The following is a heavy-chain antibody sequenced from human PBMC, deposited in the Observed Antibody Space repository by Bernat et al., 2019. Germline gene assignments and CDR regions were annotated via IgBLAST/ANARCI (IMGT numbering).Heavy chain of an antibody. D-gene: IGHD2-15*01. CDR3: ARDGPDGVVVVAATPRVTGATTPFDC. CDR1: GFTFSSYA. Sequence: QVQLVESGGGVVQPGRSLRLSCAASGFTFSSYAMHWVRQAPGKGLEWVAVISYDGSNKYYADSVKGRFTISRDNSKNTLYLQMNSLRAEDTAVYYCARDGPDGVVVVAATPRVTGATTPFDCWGQGTLVTVSS. V-gene: IGHV3-30*07. CDR2: ISYDGSNK. J-gene: IGHJ4*02.